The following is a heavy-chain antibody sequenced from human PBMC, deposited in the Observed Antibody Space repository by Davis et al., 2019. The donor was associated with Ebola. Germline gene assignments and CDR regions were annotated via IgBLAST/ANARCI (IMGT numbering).Heavy chain of an antibody. V-gene: IGHV1-18*04. CDR2: INPHNGNT. Sequence: AASVKVSCNTSGYTFTNYGITWVRQAPGQGLEWMGWINPHNGNTNYAQNVQGRVTMTTDTSTSTAYMEVGTLRSDDTAVYYCARAPGYYDSSGYPYDFDYWGQGTPVTVSS. CDR1: GYTFTNYG. D-gene: IGHD3-22*01. J-gene: IGHJ4*02. CDR3: ARAPGYYDSSGYPYDFDY.